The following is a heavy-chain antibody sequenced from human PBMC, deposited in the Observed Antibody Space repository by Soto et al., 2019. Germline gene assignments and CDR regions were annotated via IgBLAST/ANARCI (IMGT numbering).Heavy chain of an antibody. Sequence: HPGGSLRLSCAASGFTFSSYGMHWVRQAPGKGLEWVAVIWYDGSNKYYADSVKGRFTISRDNSKNTLYLQMNSLRAEDTAVYYCARGYYDSSGYYYFDYWGQGTLVTVSS. CDR1: GFTFSSYG. V-gene: IGHV3-33*01. D-gene: IGHD3-22*01. CDR2: IWYDGSNK. CDR3: ARGYYDSSGYYYFDY. J-gene: IGHJ4*02.